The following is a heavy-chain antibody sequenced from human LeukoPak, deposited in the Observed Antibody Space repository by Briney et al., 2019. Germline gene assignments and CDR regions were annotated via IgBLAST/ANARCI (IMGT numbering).Heavy chain of an antibody. V-gene: IGHV4-4*07. CDR3: ARDSRTYSSGWYFDY. CDR1: GGSISSYY. CDR2: IYTSGST. Sequence: SETLSLTCTVSGGSISSYYWSWIRQPAGEGLEWIGRIYTSGSTNYNPSLKSRVTMSVDTSKDQFSLKLSSVTAADTAVYYCARDSRTYSSGWYFDYWGQGTLVTVSS. J-gene: IGHJ4*02. D-gene: IGHD6-19*01.